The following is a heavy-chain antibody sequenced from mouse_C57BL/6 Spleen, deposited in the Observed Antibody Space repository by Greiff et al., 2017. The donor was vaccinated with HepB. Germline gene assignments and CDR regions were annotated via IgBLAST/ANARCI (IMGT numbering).Heavy chain of an antibody. CDR3: TRSAMDY. V-gene: IGHV1-15*01. CDR2: IDPETGGT. CDR1: GYTFTDYE. Sequence: QVQLQQSGAELVRPGASVTLSCKASGYTFTDYEMHWVKQTPVHGLEWIGAIDPETGGTAYNQKFKGKAILTADKSSSTAYMELRNLTSEDSAVYYCTRSAMDYWGQGTSVTVSS. J-gene: IGHJ4*01.